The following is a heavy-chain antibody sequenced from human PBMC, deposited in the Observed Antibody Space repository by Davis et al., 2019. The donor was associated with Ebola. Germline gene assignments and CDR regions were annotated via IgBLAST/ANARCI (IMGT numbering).Heavy chain of an antibody. CDR2: IKQDGYEK. CDR1: GFTSSSYW. D-gene: IGHD4/OR15-4a*01. J-gene: IGHJ4*02. CDR3: TKTIPATPGDY. V-gene: IGHV3-7*01. Sequence: GESLKISCAASGFTSSSYWMTWVRQAPGKGLEWVANIKQDGYEKYYVDSVGGRFTISRDNAKNSLFLQMNSLRVEDTAVYYCTKTIPATPGDYWGQGTLVTVSS.